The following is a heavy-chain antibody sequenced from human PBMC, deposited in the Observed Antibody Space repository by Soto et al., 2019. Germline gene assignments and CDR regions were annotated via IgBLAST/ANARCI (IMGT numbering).Heavy chain of an antibody. Sequence: EVQLLESGGGFIQPGGSLRLSCAASGFTFTAYAMSWVRQAPGKGLEWVSAISARGDSTYYRDSVKGRFTISRDNSKNTLYLQMNSLRAEDTAVYYCAKESSVLWFEEFTFRGQGTLVTVSS. D-gene: IGHD3-10*01. CDR1: GFTFTAYA. CDR3: AKESSVLWFEEFTF. V-gene: IGHV3-23*01. J-gene: IGHJ4*02. CDR2: ISARGDST.